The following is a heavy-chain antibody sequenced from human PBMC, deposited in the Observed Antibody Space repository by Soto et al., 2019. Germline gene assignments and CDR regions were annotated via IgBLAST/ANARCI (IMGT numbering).Heavy chain of an antibody. Sequence: PGGSLRLSCAASGFTFSSYAMSWVRQAPGKGLEWVSAISGSGGSTYYADSVKGRFTISRDNSKNTLYLQMNSLRAEDTAVYYCAKCVRGSSGGYYSSPFDYWGQGTLVTVSS. J-gene: IGHJ4*02. D-gene: IGHD3-22*01. V-gene: IGHV3-23*01. CDR3: AKCVRGSSGGYYSSPFDY. CDR2: ISGSGGST. CDR1: GFTFSSYA.